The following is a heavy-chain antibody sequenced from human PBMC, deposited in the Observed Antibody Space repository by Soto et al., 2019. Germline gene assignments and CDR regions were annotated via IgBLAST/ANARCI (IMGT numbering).Heavy chain of an antibody. Sequence: KTSETLSLTCTVSGGSVTSDEDYWTWIRQHPGKGLEWIGYIYYSGGTYYNPSLKSRVTISVDTSKNQFSLKLSSVTAADTAVYYCARDRQDSSSWYYFDYWGQGTLVTVSS. CDR1: GGSVTSDEDY. CDR3: ARDRQDSSSWYYFDY. V-gene: IGHV4-31*03. CDR2: IYYSGGT. D-gene: IGHD6-13*01. J-gene: IGHJ4*02.